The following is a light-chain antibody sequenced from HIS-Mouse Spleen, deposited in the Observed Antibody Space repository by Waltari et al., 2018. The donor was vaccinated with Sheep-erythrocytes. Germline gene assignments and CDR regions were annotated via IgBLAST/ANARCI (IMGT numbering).Light chain of an antibody. V-gene: IGLV2-8*01. CDR1: SSDVGGYNY. CDR2: EVS. J-gene: IGLJ3*02. CDR3: SSYAGSNNWV. Sequence: QSALTQPPSASGPPGQSVTISCTGTSSDVGGYNYLSWYQQHPGEAPKLMIYEVSKRPSGVPDRFSGSKSGNTASLTVSGLRAEDEADYYCSSYAGSNNWVFGGGTKLTVL.